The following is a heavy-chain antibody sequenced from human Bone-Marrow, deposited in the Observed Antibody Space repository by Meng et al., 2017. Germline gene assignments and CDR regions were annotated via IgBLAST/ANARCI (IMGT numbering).Heavy chain of an antibody. J-gene: IGHJ4*02. D-gene: IGHD6-13*01. CDR1: GFAFSNAW. Sequence: GGSLRLSCAASGFAFSNAWMSWVRQAPGKGLEWVGRIETKSEGGTADYAATVKGRFSISRDDSKNTLYLQVNTLISEDTGVHFYTTGAAAADHWGQGTLVTVSS. CDR2: IETKSEGGTA. CDR3: TTGAAAADH. V-gene: IGHV3-15*04.